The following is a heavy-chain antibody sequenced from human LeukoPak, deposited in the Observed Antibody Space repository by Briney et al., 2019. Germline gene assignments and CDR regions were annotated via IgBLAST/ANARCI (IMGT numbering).Heavy chain of an antibody. V-gene: IGHV3-7*01. Sequence: PAGSLRLSCAASGFTFSSYWMSWVRQAPGKGLEWVANIKQDGSEKYYVDSVKGRFTIARDNAKNSLYLQMHRLRAADTAVYYCARCAYFRSVLRGFWGQGTLVTVSS. CDR1: GFTFSSYW. D-gene: IGHD3-9*01. CDR2: IKQDGSEK. CDR3: ARCAYFRSVLRGF. J-gene: IGHJ4*02.